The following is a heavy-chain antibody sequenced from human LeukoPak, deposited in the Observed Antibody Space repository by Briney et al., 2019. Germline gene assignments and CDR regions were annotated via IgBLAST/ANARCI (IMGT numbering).Heavy chain of an antibody. CDR2: ISGSGSPI. V-gene: IGHV3-48*03. Sequence: GGSLRLSCAASGFTFSSYEMNWVRQAPGKGLEWVSYISGSGSPIYYAVSVKGRFTISRDNAKISLYLQMNSLRAEDTAIYYCVSAYGGLLDYWGQGILVTVSS. CDR1: GFTFSSYE. CDR3: VSAYGGLLDY. J-gene: IGHJ4*02. D-gene: IGHD3-10*01.